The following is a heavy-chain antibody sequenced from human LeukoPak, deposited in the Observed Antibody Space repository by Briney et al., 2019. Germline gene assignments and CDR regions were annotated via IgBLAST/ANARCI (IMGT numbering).Heavy chain of an antibody. CDR3: ARASSSGWNSETEYFQH. CDR1: GDSVSSNSAA. J-gene: IGHJ1*01. CDR2: TYYRSKWYN. V-gene: IGHV6-1*01. Sequence: SQTPSLTRAISGDSVSSNSAAWNWIRQSPSRGLEWLGRTYYRSKWYNDYAVSVKSRITINPDTSKNQFSLQLNSVTPEDTAVYYCARASSSGWNSETEYFQHWGQGTLVTVSS. D-gene: IGHD6-19*01.